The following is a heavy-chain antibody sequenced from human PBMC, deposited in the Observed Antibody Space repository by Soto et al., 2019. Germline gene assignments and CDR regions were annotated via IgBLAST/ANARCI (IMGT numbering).Heavy chain of an antibody. J-gene: IGHJ3*02. V-gene: IGHV4-4*02. Sequence: QVQLQESGPGLVKPSGTLSLTCAVSGGSVSSSNWWSWVRQSPGKGLEWMGEIYHSGSAHYNPSLNSRATISLDKSKNQFSLRLTSVTAADTAVYYCARGPGVVVSADDAFDIWGPGTRVIVSS. CDR1: GGSVSSSNW. D-gene: IGHD2-21*02. CDR2: IYHSGSA. CDR3: ARGPGVVVSADDAFDI.